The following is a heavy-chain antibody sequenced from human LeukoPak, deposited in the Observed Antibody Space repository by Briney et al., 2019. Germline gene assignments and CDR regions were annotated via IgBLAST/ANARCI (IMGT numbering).Heavy chain of an antibody. D-gene: IGHD2-2*01. Sequence: GGSLRLSCAASGFTFSSYAMSWVRQAPGKGLEWVSAISGSGGSTYYADSVKGRFTISRDNSKDTLYLQMNSLRAEGTAVYYCAKVGYCRSTSCYWRGTYYFDYWGQGTLVTVSS. V-gene: IGHV3-23*01. CDR1: GFTFSSYA. CDR3: AKVGYCRSTSCYWRGTYYFDY. CDR2: ISGSGGST. J-gene: IGHJ4*02.